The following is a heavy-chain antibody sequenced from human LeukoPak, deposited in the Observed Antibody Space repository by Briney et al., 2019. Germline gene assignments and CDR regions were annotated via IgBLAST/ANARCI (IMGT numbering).Heavy chain of an antibody. CDR2: ISSSGTTT. D-gene: IGHD3-10*01. CDR3: ARGGSYGPWPTNDN. V-gene: IGHV3-48*03. J-gene: IGHJ4*02. CDR1: GFSFSVYE. Sequence: QPGGSLRLSCAASGFSFSVYEMHWVRQAPGKGLEWISDISSSGTTTYYADSVKGRFTISRDNAKNSLYLQMNSLRAEDTAVYYCARGGSYGPWPTNDNRVEGTLVTVSS.